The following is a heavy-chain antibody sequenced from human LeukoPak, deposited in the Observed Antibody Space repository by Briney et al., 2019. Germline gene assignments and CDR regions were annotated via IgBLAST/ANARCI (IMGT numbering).Heavy chain of an antibody. J-gene: IGHJ6*03. CDR1: GFIFIHFG. V-gene: IGHV3-7*01. D-gene: IGHD3-3*01. CDR2: IRQDGRER. Sequence: GGSLRLSCEASGFIFIHFGMSWVRQAPGKGLEWVASIRQDGRERYYVDSVKGRFNISRDNAKNSLYLRVNSLRVEDTAIYYCARQNLYYDFWSGHSRDYYYMDVWGKGTTVTVSS. CDR3: ARQNLYYDFWSGHSRDYYYMDV.